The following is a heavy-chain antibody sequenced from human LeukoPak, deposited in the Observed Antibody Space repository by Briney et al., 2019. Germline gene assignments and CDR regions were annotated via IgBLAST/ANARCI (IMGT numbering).Heavy chain of an antibody. V-gene: IGHV3-48*01. CDR1: GFTFSSYS. D-gene: IGHD6-13*01. Sequence: GGPLRLSCAASGFTFSSYSMNWVRQAPGKGLEWVSYISSSSSTIYYADSVKGRFTISRDNAKNSLYLQMNSLRAEDTAVYYCARVSGLAAAGYFDYWGQGTLVTVSS. CDR2: ISSSSSTI. CDR3: ARVSGLAAAGYFDY. J-gene: IGHJ4*02.